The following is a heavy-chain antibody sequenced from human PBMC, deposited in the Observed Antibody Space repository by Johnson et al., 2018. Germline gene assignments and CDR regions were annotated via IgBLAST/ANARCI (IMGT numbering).Heavy chain of an antibody. CDR2: ISGGGGTT. CDR3: ARDVPMYYCDSSGYNAFDI. Sequence: EVQLLESGGGLVQPGGGSLRLSCAASGFTFSSYAMSWVRQAPGKGLEWVSGISGGGGTTYYADSVKGRFTISRDNSKNTLYLQMNSLRAGDTAGYYCARDVPMYYCDSSGYNAFDIWGQGTMVTVSS. V-gene: IGHV3-23*01. D-gene: IGHD3-22*01. J-gene: IGHJ3*02. CDR1: GFTFSSYA.